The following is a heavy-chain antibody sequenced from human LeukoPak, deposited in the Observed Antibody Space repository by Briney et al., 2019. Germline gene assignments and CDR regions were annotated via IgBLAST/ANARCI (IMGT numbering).Heavy chain of an antibody. CDR2: IYYSGST. V-gene: IGHV4-59*11. CDR3: ARESTHINYDFWSGYPTYLYYYYYYMDV. D-gene: IGHD3-3*01. J-gene: IGHJ6*03. Sequence: SETLSLTCTVSGGSISSHYWSWIRQPPGKGLEWIGYIYYSGSTNYNPSLKSRVTISVDTSKNQFSLKLSSVTAADTAVYYCARESTHINYDFWSGYPTYLYYYYYYMDVWGKGTTVTVSS. CDR1: GGSISSHY.